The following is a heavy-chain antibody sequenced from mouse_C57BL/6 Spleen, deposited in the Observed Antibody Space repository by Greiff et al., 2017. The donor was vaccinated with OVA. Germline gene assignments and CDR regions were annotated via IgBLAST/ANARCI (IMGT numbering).Heavy chain of an antibody. Sequence: VQLKQSGPELVKPGASVKIPCKASGYTFTDYNMDWVKQSHGKSLEWIGDINPNNGGTIYNQKFKGKATLTVDKSSSTAYMELRSLTSEDTAVYYCARLYRGFDYWGQGTTLTVSS. D-gene: IGHD2-14*01. J-gene: IGHJ2*01. V-gene: IGHV1-18*01. CDR3: ARLYRGFDY. CDR2: INPNNGGT. CDR1: GYTFTDYN.